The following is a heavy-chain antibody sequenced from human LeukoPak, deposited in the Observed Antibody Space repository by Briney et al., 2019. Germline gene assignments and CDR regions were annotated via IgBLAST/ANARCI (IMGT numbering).Heavy chain of an antibody. J-gene: IGHJ6*02. CDR1: GFAFSSYS. V-gene: IGHV3-21*01. CDR3: ARDYGGWTDGMDV. CDR2: ISSSSSYI. D-gene: IGHD4-23*01. Sequence: PGGSLRLSCAASGFAFSSYSMNWVRQAPGKGLEWVSSISSSSSYIYYADSVKGRFTISRDNAKNSLYLQMNSLRAEDTAVYYCARDYGGWTDGMDVWGQGTTVTVSS.